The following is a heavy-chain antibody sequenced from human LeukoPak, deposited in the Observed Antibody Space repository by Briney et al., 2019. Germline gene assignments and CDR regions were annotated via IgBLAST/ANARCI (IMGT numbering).Heavy chain of an antibody. CDR1: GGSISSSSYY. CDR3: ARHSEYQLTYGDYFDY. Sequence: SETLSLTCTVSGGSISSSSYYWGWIRQPPGKGLEWIGSIYYSGSTYYNPSLKSRVTISVDTSKDQFSPKLSSVTAADTAVYYCARHSEYQLTYGDYFDYWGQGTLVTVSS. J-gene: IGHJ4*02. D-gene: IGHD2-2*01. CDR2: IYYSGST. V-gene: IGHV4-39*01.